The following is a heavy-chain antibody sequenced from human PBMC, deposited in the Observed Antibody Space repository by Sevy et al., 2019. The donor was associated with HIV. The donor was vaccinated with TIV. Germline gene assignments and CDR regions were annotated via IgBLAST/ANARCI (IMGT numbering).Heavy chain of an antibody. CDR1: GFTFSKYS. J-gene: IGHJ4*02. CDR2: LSFGCGEI. CDR3: AREGCTKPHDY. Sequence: GGSLILSCAASGFTFSKYSMSWVRQPPGKGVEWVSTLSFGCGEINYADSVKGRFTISRDNSKSSVYLQMNNLRPEDTAVYYCAREGCTKPHDYWGQGTLVTVSS. V-gene: IGHV3-23*01. D-gene: IGHD2-8*01.